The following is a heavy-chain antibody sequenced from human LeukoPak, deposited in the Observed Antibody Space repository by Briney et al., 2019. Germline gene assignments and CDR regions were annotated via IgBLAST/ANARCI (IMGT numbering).Heavy chain of an antibody. D-gene: IGHD5-18*01. Sequence: SETLSLTCTVSGGSISSYYWSWIRQPPGKGLEWIGYIYYSGSTNYNPSLKSRVTISVDTSKNQFSLKLSSVTAADTAVYYCARGRTAMVTFFGYWGQGTLVTVSS. CDR2: IYYSGST. CDR3: ARGRTAMVTFFGY. J-gene: IGHJ4*02. V-gene: IGHV4-59*01. CDR1: GGSISSYY.